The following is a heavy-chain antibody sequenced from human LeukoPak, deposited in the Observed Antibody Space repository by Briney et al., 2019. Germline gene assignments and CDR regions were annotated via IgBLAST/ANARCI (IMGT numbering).Heavy chain of an antibody. Sequence: SGTLSLTCAVSGDSISSNNWWSWVRQPPGKGLEWIGEIFHTGSTNYNPSLKSRVTMSVDKSKNQFSLKLTSVTAADTAVYHCAKTRGIQYDTSGYPFDYWGQGTLVAVSS. V-gene: IGHV4-4*02. J-gene: IGHJ4*02. CDR2: IFHTGST. CDR3: AKTRGIQYDTSGYPFDY. D-gene: IGHD3-22*01. CDR1: GDSISSNNW.